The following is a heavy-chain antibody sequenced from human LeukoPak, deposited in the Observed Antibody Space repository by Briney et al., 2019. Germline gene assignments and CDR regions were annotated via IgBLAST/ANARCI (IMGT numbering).Heavy chain of an antibody. CDR1: GGSIRSSYNY. CDR2: IFHSGSGTT. J-gene: IGHJ4*02. V-gene: IGHV4-39*01. CDR3: AACSSGSYPDY. D-gene: IGHD3-10*01. Sequence: TTSETLSLTCTVSGGSIRSSYNYWGWIRQPPGKGLEWIGNIFHSGSGTTYYNPSLKSRVTVSVDTSKNQFSLKLYSMTAADTAVYYCAACSSGSYPDYWGQGTLVTVSS.